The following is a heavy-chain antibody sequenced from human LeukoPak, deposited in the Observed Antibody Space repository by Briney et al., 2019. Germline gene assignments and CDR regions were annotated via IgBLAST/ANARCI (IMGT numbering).Heavy chain of an antibody. CDR1: GGSISSSSYY. D-gene: IGHD4-17*01. CDR2: IYYSGST. J-gene: IGHJ4*02. Sequence: NPSETLSLTCTVSGGSISSSSYYWGWIRQPPGKGLEWIGSIYYSGSTNYNPSLKSRVTISVDTSKNQFSLKLSSVTAADTAVYYCARSRYGEGFDYWGQGALVTVSS. CDR3: ARSRYGEGFDY. V-gene: IGHV4-39*07.